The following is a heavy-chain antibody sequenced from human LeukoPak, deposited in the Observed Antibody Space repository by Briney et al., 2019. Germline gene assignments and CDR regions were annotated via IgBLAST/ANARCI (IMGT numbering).Heavy chain of an antibody. CDR2: INGSGGST. V-gene: IGHV3-23*01. Sequence: GSLRLSCAASGLTFSSYAMSWVRQAPGKGLEWVSAINGSGGSTYYADSVKGRFTISRDDSKNTLYLQMNSLRAEDTAVYYCAKRAGGPAVARYYYYYMDVWGKGTTVTVSS. J-gene: IGHJ6*03. CDR3: AKRAGGPAVARYYYYYMDV. D-gene: IGHD6-19*01. CDR1: GLTFSSYA.